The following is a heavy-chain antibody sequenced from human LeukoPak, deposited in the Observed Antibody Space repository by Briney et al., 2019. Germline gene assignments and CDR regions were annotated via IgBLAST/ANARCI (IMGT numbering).Heavy chain of an antibody. CDR3: ARGPYYDFWSGYYWGAFDY. Sequence: SETLSLTCAVYGGSFSGYYWSWIRQPPGKGLEWMGEINHSGSTNYNPSLKSRVTISVDTSKNQFSLKLSSVTAADTAVYYCARGPYYDFWSGYYWGAFDYWGQGTLVTVSS. CDR2: INHSGST. D-gene: IGHD3-3*01. J-gene: IGHJ4*02. CDR1: GGSFSGYY. V-gene: IGHV4-34*01.